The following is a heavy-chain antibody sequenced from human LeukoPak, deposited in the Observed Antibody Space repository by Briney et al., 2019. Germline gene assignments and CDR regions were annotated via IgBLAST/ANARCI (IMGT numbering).Heavy chain of an antibody. V-gene: IGHV3-30-3*01. CDR1: GFTFSSYA. Sequence: GGSLRLSCAASGFTFSSYAMHWVRQAPGKGLEWVAVISYDGSNKYYADSVKGRFTISRDNSKNTLYLQMNRLRAEDTAVYYCARTTRKVDYRGQGTLVTVSS. CDR3: ARTTRKVDY. CDR2: ISYDGSNK. J-gene: IGHJ4*02. D-gene: IGHD1-14*01.